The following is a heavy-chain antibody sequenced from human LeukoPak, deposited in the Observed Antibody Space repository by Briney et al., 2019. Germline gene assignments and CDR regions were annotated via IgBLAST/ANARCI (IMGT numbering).Heavy chain of an antibody. J-gene: IGHJ6*04. V-gene: IGHV1-2*04. D-gene: IGHD3-16*02. CDR1: GYTFTGYY. CDR3: ARGPRFGGVIVPDFYYGMDV. Sequence: ASVKVSCKASGYTFTGYYMHWVRQAPGQGLEWMGWINPNSGGTNYAQKFQGWVTMTRDTSISTAYMELSRLRSDDTAVYYCARGPRFGGVIVPDFYYGMDVWGKRTTVTVSS. CDR2: INPNSGGT.